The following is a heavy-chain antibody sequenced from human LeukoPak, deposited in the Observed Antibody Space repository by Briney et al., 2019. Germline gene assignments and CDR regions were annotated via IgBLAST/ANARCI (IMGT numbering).Heavy chain of an antibody. Sequence: SVKVSCTASGGTFSSYAISWVRQAPGQGLEWMGEIIPIFGTANYAQKFQGRVTITTDESTSTAYMELSSLRSEHTAVYYCARDFMGFDYWGQGTLVTVSS. J-gene: IGHJ4*02. CDR2: IIPIFGTA. CDR3: ARDFMGFDY. V-gene: IGHV1-69*05. CDR1: GGTFSSYA. D-gene: IGHD1-26*01.